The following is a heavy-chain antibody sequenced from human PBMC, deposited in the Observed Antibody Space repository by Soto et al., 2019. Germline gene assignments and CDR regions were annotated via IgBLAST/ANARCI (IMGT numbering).Heavy chain of an antibody. D-gene: IGHD2-15*01. J-gene: IGHJ3*02. CDR3: ARAWAVVVVAATGADAFDI. Sequence: QVPLVQSGAEVKKPGSSVKVSCKASGGTFSSYTISWVRQAPGQGLEWMGRIIPILGIANYAQKFQGRVTITADKYTRTAYMELSSLRSEDTAVYYCARAWAVVVVAATGADAFDIWGQGTMVTVSS. CDR2: IIPILGIA. V-gene: IGHV1-69*02. CDR1: GGTFSSYT.